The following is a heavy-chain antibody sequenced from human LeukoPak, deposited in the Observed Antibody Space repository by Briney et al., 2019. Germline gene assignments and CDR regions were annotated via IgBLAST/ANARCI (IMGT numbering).Heavy chain of an antibody. J-gene: IGHJ4*02. Sequence: SQTLSLTRAISGDSVSSNSAAWNWIRQSPSRGLEWLGRTYYRSKWCYDYAVSVKSRITINPDTAKNQFSLQLNSVTPEDTAVYYCARMTTVVTRAYDYWGQGTLVTVSS. V-gene: IGHV6-1*01. CDR2: TYYRSKWCY. CDR3: ARMTTVVTRAYDY. CDR1: GDSVSSNSAA. D-gene: IGHD4-23*01.